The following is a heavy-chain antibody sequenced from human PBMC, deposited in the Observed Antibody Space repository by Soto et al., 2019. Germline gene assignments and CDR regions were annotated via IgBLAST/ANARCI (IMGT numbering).Heavy chain of an antibody. J-gene: IGHJ5*02. V-gene: IGHV4-38-2*02. Sequence: SETLSLTCTVSGYSISSGYYWGWIRQPPGKGLEWIGSIYHSGSTYYNPSLKSRVTISVDTSKNQFSLKLSSVTAADTAVYYCAREGVGATHWFDPWGQGTLVTVSS. CDR1: GYSISSGYY. CDR2: IYHSGST. CDR3: AREGVGATHWFDP. D-gene: IGHD1-26*01.